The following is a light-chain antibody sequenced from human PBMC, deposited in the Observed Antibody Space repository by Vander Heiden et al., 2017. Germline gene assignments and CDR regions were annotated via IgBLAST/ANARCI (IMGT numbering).Light chain of an antibody. J-gene: IGKJ1*01. CDR2: AAS. Sequence: VIWLTHSPSLLSASTGDRVTISCRMSQSIRSYLAWYQQKPGKAPKLLIYAASTLQSGVPSRFSGSGSGTDFTLTISCLQSEDFATYYCQQYYSFPRTFGQGTKVEIK. V-gene: IGKV1D-8*01. CDR1: QSIRSY. CDR3: QQYYSFPRT.